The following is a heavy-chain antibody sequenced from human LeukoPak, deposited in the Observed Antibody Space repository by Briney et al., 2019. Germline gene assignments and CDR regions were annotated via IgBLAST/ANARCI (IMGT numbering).Heavy chain of an antibody. CDR3: TSRVLYY. J-gene: IGHJ4*02. D-gene: IGHD3-10*01. Sequence: PGGSLRLSCAASGFTFSNYAMNWVRQAPGKGLEWVSSISGSGGSTYYADSVKGRFTISRDNSKNTLYLQMNNLRAEDTAVYYCTSRVLYYWGQGTLVTVSS. V-gene: IGHV3-23*01. CDR2: ISGSGGST. CDR1: GFTFSNYA.